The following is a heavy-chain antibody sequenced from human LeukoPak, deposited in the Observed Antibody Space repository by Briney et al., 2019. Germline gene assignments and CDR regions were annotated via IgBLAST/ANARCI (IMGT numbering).Heavy chain of an antibody. J-gene: IGHJ1*01. D-gene: IGHD6-13*01. CDR3: ARGGYSSSWYPRAEYFQH. CDR1: GYTFTGYY. CDR2: INPNSDGT. Sequence: GASVKVSRKASGYTFTGYYMHWVRQAPGQGLEWMGWINPNSDGTNYAQKFQGRVTMTRDTSISTAYMELSRLRSDDTAVYYCARGGYSSSWYPRAEYFQHWGQGTLVTVSS. V-gene: IGHV1-2*02.